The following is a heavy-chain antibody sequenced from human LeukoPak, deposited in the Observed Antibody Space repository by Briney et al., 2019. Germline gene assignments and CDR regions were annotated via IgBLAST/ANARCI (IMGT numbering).Heavy chain of an antibody. CDR3: ARDGGVAAKDY. V-gene: IGHV3-33*01. J-gene: IGHJ4*02. CDR2: IWYDGSNK. Sequence: PGRSLRLSCAASGFTFSSHGMHWVRQAPGKGLEWVAVIWYDGSNKYYADSVKGRFTISRDNSKNTLYLQMNSLRAEDTAVYYCARDGGVAAKDYWGQGTLVTVSS. D-gene: IGHD6-19*01. CDR1: GFTFSSHG.